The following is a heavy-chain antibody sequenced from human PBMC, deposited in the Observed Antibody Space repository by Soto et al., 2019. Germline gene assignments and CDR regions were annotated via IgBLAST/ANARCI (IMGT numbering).Heavy chain of an antibody. CDR2: IDYDGTTT. Sequence: EVQLVESGGGLVQPGGSLRLSCAASGFSFDSYWMHWVRQAPGQGPVWVSRIDYDGTTTNYADSVKGRFTISRDNAKNPLYLQMNSLRPEDTAVYYCARGPRASSGGTGAYWGQGNLVTVSS. CDR1: GFSFDSYW. V-gene: IGHV3-74*01. J-gene: IGHJ1*01. CDR3: ARGPRASSGGTGAY. D-gene: IGHD2-2*01.